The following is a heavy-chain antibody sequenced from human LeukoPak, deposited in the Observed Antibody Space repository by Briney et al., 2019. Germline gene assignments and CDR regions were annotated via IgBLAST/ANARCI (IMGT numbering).Heavy chain of an antibody. CDR3: ARVQSTMVRGVTPLNY. Sequence: GGSLRLSCAASGFTFSSYGMHWVRQAPGKGLEWVAVMSYDGSNKYYADSVKGRFTISRDNSKNTLYLQMNSLRAEDTAVYYCARVQSTMVRGVTPLNYWGQGTLVTVSS. CDR2: MSYDGSNK. CDR1: GFTFSSYG. D-gene: IGHD3-10*01. J-gene: IGHJ4*02. V-gene: IGHV3-30*03.